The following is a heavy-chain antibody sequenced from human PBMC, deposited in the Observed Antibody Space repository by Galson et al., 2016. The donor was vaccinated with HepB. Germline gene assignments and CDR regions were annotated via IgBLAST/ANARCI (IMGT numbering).Heavy chain of an antibody. CDR3: ARGSNHGRQRQRGNAFDI. CDR1: AFTVSSAY. Sequence: SLRLSCAASAFTVSSAYMSWVRQTPGQGLEWVALIYTGGSTYYADPVRGRFTISRDNSKNELYLQMNSLRVEDTAVYYCARGSNHGRQRQRGNAFDIWGQGTIVTVSS. CDR2: IYTGGST. V-gene: IGHV3-53*01. D-gene: IGHD1-14*01. J-gene: IGHJ3*02.